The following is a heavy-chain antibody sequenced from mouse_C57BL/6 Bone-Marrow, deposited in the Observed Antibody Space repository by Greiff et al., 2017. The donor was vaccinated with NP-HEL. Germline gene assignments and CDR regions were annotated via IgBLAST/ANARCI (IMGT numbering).Heavy chain of an antibody. CDR2: ISSGSSTI. CDR3: ARRVYYYGSHYFDY. D-gene: IGHD1-1*01. J-gene: IGHJ2*01. V-gene: IGHV5-17*01. Sequence: DVKLVESGGGLVKPGGSLKLSCAASGFTFSDYGMHWVRQAPEKGLEWVAYISSGSSTIYYADTVKGRFTISRDNAKNTLFLQMTSLRSEDTAMYYCARRVYYYGSHYFDYWGQGTTLTVSS. CDR1: GFTFSDYG.